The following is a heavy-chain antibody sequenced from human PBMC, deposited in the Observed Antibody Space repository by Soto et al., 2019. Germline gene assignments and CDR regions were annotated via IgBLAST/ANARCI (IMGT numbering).Heavy chain of an antibody. Sequence: EVQLVESGGGLVQPGGSLRLSCAASGFTVSSNYMSWVRQAPGKGLEWVSVISSGGSTYYADSVKGRFTISRDNSKNTLYLQMNSLRAEDTAVYYCARDYNSKPFDYWGQGTLVTVSS. D-gene: IGHD1-20*01. J-gene: IGHJ4*02. CDR1: GFTVSSNY. CDR3: ARDYNSKPFDY. CDR2: ISSGGST. V-gene: IGHV3-66*01.